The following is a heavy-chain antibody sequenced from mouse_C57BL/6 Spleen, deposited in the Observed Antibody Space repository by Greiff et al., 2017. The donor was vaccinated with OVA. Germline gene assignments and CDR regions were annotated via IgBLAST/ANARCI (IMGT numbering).Heavy chain of an antibody. CDR2: IDPSDSYT. Sequence: QVQLQQPGAELVKPGASVKLSCKASGYTFTSYWMQWVKQRPGQGLEWIGEIDPSDSYTNYNQKFKGKATLTVDTSSSTAYMQLSSLTSEDSAVYYCARWAGYYGNYVDAMDYWGQGTSVTVSS. D-gene: IGHD2-1*01. CDR3: ARWAGYYGNYVDAMDY. J-gene: IGHJ4*01. CDR1: GYTFTSYW. V-gene: IGHV1-50*01.